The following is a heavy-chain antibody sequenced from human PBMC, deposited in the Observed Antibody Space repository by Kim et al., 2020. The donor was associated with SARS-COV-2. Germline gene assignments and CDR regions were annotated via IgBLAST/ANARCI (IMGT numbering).Heavy chain of an antibody. Sequence: GGSLRLSCAASGFTFSNAWMSWVRQAPGKGLEWVGRIKSKTDGGTTDYAAPVKGRFTISRDDSKNTLYLQMNSLKTEDTAVYYCTTEPPAYDYVWLFDYWGQGTLVTVSS. D-gene: IGHD3-16*01. V-gene: IGHV3-15*01. CDR1: GFTFSNAW. CDR2: IKSKTDGGTT. CDR3: TTEPPAYDYVWLFDY. J-gene: IGHJ4*02.